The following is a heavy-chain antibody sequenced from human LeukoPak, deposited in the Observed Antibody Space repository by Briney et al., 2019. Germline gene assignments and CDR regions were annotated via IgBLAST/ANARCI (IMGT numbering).Heavy chain of an antibody. Sequence: PGGSLRLSCAASGFTFSSYGMHWVRQAPGKGLEWVAHINQDGSKEYYMDSVKARFTISRDNAKNSLSLQMNSLRAEDTAVYYCVRGGGVSGYDLLDYWGQGTLVTVSS. J-gene: IGHJ4*02. CDR2: INQDGSKE. D-gene: IGHD5-12*01. V-gene: IGHV3-7*01. CDR1: GFTFSSYG. CDR3: VRGGGVSGYDLLDY.